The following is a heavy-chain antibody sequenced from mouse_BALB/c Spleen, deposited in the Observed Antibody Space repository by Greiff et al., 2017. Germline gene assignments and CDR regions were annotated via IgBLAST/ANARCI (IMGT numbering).Heavy chain of an antibody. CDR3: ARYTTVVED. CDR1: GFTFSSFG. Sequence: EVKVVESGGGLVQPGGSRKLSCAASGFTFSSFGMHWVRQAPEKGLEWVAYISSGSSTIYYADTVKGRFTISRDNPKNTLFLQMTSLRSEDTAMYYCARYTTVVEDWGQGTLVTVSA. D-gene: IGHD1-1*01. V-gene: IGHV5-17*02. CDR2: ISSGSSTI. J-gene: IGHJ3*01.